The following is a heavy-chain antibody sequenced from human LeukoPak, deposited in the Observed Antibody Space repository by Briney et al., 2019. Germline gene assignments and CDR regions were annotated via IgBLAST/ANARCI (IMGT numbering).Heavy chain of an antibody. D-gene: IGHD2-2*01. CDR1: GFTVSSNY. V-gene: IGHV3-66*04. J-gene: IGHJ4*02. CDR3: ARQVPAAMSFDY. CDR2: IYSGGST. Sequence: GGSLRLSCAASGFTVSSNYMSWVRQAPGKGLEWVSVIYSGGSTYYADSVKGRFTISRDNSKNTLYLQMNSLRAEDTAVYYCARQVPAAMSFDYWGQGTLVTVSS.